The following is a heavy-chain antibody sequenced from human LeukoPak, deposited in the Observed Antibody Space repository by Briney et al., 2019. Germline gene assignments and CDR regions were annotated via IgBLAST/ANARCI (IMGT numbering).Heavy chain of an antibody. CDR1: GFTFSSHG. D-gene: IGHD3-10*01. J-gene: IGHJ6*03. CDR3: AKDARGDYYYYMDV. CDR2: IRYDGSNK. Sequence: GGSLRLSCAASGFTFSSHGMHWVRQAPGKGLEWVAFIRYDGSNKYYADSVKGRFTISRDNSKNTLYLQMNSLRAEDTAVYYCAKDARGDYYYYMDVWGKGTTVTVSS. V-gene: IGHV3-30*02.